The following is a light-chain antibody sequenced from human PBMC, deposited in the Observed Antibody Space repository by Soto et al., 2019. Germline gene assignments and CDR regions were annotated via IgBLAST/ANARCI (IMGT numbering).Light chain of an antibody. V-gene: IGKV1-9*01. J-gene: IGKJ5*01. CDR3: QLANSCPVT. CDR2: AAS. Sequence: LTQFTVFRSAAFGDIVTISCRAIQDMNTYIAWYQQKPGKAPKLLIYAASSLQSGVPSRFSGSGSGTDITFTISSLQPEDSAIYFFQLANSCPVTFAEGTRLENK. CDR1: QDMNTY.